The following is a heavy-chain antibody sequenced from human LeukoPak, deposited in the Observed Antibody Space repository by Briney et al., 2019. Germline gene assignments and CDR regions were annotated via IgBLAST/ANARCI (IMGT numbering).Heavy chain of an antibody. Sequence: ASVKVSCKASGYTFTSYYMHWVRQAPGQGLEWMGIINPSGGSTSYAQKFQGRVTMTRDTSTSTVYMELSSLRSEDTAVHYCARDDSRLIVVVPAAAPLGYWGQGTLVTVSS. CDR3: ARDDSRLIVVVPAAAPLGY. V-gene: IGHV1-46*01. D-gene: IGHD2-2*01. J-gene: IGHJ4*02. CDR1: GYTFTSYY. CDR2: INPSGGST.